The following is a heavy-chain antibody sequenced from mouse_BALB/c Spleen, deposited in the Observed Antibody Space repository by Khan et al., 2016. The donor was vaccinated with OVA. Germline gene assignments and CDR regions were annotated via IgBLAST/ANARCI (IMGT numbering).Heavy chain of an antibody. CDR1: GFSLTDYD. CDR2: IWGGGST. Sequence: VQLVESGPGLAAPSQSLSITCTVSGFSLTDYDVSWIRQPPGKGLEWLGVIWGGGSTYYNSALKSRLSINKDNSKSQAFLKMNSLQTADTAMYYCAKGIWSYYFAFDYWGQGTSVTVSS. V-gene: IGHV2-6-5*01. J-gene: IGHJ4*01. CDR3: AKGIWSYYFAFDY. D-gene: IGHD1-1*02.